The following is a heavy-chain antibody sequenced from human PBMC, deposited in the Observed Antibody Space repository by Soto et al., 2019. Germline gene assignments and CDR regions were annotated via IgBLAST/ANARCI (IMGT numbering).Heavy chain of an antibody. CDR2: IYNSGST. Sequence: QVQLQESGPGLVKPSETLSLTCTVSGDSISSYYWGWIRQAPGQGLEWIGYIYNSGSTNYNPSLRSRVTMSVDTSKNQFSLKVSSVTAADTAVYYCARDYYRSGWYFYFDYWGQGTLVTVSS. V-gene: IGHV4-59*01. CDR3: ARDYYRSGWYFYFDY. CDR1: GDSISSYY. D-gene: IGHD6-19*01. J-gene: IGHJ4*02.